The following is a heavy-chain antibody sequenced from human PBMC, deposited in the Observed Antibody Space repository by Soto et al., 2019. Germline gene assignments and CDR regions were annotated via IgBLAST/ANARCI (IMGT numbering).Heavy chain of an antibody. V-gene: IGHV3-64D*08. Sequence: GGSLRLSCSGSGLTFSSYAMHWVRQAPGKGLEYVSTISSNGGSTYFADSVKGRFIISRDNSKNTLYLQMSSLRAEDTAVYYCVKSTGYFDYWGQGTLVTVSS. CDR3: VKSTGYFDY. CDR2: ISSNGGST. CDR1: GLTFSSYA. D-gene: IGHD3-9*01. J-gene: IGHJ4*02.